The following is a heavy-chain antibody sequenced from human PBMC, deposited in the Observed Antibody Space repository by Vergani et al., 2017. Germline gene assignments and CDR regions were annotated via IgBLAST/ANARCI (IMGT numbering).Heavy chain of an antibody. J-gene: IGHJ4*02. Sequence: QVQLQESGPGLVKPSETLSLTCTVSGGSISSYYWSWIRQPPGKGLEWIGYIYDSGSTNYNPSLKSRVTISVDASKNQFSLKLSSVTAADTAVYYCARATVAGIFDYWGQGTLVTVSS. CDR2: IYDSGST. V-gene: IGHV4-59*01. CDR1: GGSISSYY. CDR3: ARATVAGIFDY. D-gene: IGHD6-19*01.